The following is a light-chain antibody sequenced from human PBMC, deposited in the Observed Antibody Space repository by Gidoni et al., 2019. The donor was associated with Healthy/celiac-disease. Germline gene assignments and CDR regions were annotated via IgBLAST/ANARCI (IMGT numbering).Light chain of an antibody. J-gene: IGKJ1*01. V-gene: IGKV4-1*01. CDR2: WAS. CDR1: QSVLYISNNKNY. CDR3: QQYYSTPWT. Sequence: IVMNQSPDSLAVSLGERATINCKSSQSVLYISNNKNYLTWYQQKPGQPPKLLIYWASTRESGVPDRFSGSGSGTDFTLTISSLQAEDVAVYYCQQYYSTPWTFGQGTKVEIK.